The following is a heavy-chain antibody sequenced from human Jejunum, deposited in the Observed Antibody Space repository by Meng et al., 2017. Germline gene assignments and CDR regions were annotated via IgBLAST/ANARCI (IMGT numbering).Heavy chain of an antibody. CDR1: GDSISSNNR. J-gene: IGHJ4*02. CDR3: ARDWGCRDGYCFSGLLEF. Sequence: QLQLQESRPGLVRPSGTLTLTCSVPGDSISSNNRWTWVRQPPGRGLEWIGEIYHGGDTNYNPSLTSPVTISVDKSKNQFTLRLNSVTAADTAIYYCARDWGCRDGYCFSGLLEFWGQGILVTVSS. CDR2: IYHGGDT. V-gene: IGHV4-4*02. D-gene: IGHD2-15*01.